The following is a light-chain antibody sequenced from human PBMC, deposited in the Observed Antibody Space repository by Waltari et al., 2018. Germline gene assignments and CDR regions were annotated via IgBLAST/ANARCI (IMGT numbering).Light chain of an antibody. Sequence: DVVMTQSPDSLAASLGAGATINCQSSQSLLYTSKNTKYLAWYQQKPGQPPKILIYWASSRESGVPDRFSGSGSETDFALTISGLQAEDVASYCCLQYLHTPRTFGQGTKVEIK. CDR3: LQYLHTPRT. CDR2: WAS. CDR1: QSLLYTSKNTKY. J-gene: IGKJ1*01. V-gene: IGKV4-1*01.